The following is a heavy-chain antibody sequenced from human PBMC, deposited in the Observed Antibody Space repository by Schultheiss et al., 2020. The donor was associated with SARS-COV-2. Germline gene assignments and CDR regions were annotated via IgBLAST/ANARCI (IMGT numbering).Heavy chain of an antibody. CDR2: IKQDGSEK. D-gene: IGHD3-10*01. Sequence: GESLKISCAASGFTFSSYSMHWVRQAPGKGLEWVANIKQDGSEKYYVDSVKGRFTISRDNAKKSVFLQMNSLRAEDTAVYYCARALMVRGVTSYYYMDVWGKGTTVTVSS. CDR3: ARALMVRGVTSYYYMDV. CDR1: GFTFSSYS. V-gene: IGHV3-7*01. J-gene: IGHJ6*03.